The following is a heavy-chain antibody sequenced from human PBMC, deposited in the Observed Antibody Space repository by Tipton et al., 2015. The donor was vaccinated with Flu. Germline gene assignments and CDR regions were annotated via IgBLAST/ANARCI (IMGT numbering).Heavy chain of an antibody. J-gene: IGHJ5*01. CDR2: IHPSGGA. CDR3: ARRDFSNYVSEPHSWFDP. Sequence: TLSLTCSVSGDSIGSRYYWGWIRQPPGGGLEWIGNIHPSGGAHYNPSPKSRATFSVDTSKITFSLKWSSVTAAATAVYYCARRDFSNYVSEPHSWFDPWGQGILVTVSS. CDR1: GDSIGSRYY. D-gene: IGHD4-11*01. V-gene: IGHV4-38-2*01.